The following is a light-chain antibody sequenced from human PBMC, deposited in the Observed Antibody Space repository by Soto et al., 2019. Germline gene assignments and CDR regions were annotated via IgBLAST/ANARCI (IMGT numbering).Light chain of an antibody. V-gene: IGKV3-20*01. CDR2: CTS. Sequence: ENVLTQSPGTLSLSPGERATLSCRASQTVSTKYVAWYQQTPGQAPRLLIYCTSSRATGIPDRFSGSGSGTDFMLTISRLEPEDFAVYYCQQYGTSTAVTFGPGTKLDIK. J-gene: IGKJ3*01. CDR3: QQYGTSTAVT. CDR1: QTVSTKY.